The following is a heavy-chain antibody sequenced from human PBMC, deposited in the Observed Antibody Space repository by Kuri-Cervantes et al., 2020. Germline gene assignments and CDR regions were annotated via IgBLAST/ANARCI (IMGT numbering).Heavy chain of an antibody. CDR2: TSYSGNT. CDR1: GGSISSYY. V-gene: IGHV4-59*04. Sequence: GSLRLSCTVSGGSISSYYWSWIRQPPGKGLEWIAYTSYSGNTYYTPSLKSRLTISLDTSRSHFSLKLSSVTAADTAVYYCAKSEGEGFGYYMDVWGKGTTVTV. J-gene: IGHJ6*03. CDR3: AKSEGEGFGYYMDV. D-gene: IGHD3-16*01.